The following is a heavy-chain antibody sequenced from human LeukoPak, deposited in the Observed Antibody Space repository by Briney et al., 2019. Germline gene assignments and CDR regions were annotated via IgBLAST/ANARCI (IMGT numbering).Heavy chain of an antibody. Sequence: SETLSLTCTVSGGSVSSGSYYWSWIRQPSGKGLEWIGYIYYSGSTNYNPSLKSRVTISVDTSKNQFSLKLSSVTAADTAVYYCAGGGFWSGYPYDYWGQGTLVTVSS. CDR3: AGGGFWSGYPYDY. CDR1: GGSVSSGSYY. J-gene: IGHJ4*02. D-gene: IGHD3-3*01. CDR2: IYYSGST. V-gene: IGHV4-61*01.